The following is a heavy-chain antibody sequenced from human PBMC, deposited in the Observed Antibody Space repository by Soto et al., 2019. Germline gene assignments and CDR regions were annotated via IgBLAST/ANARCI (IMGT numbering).Heavy chain of an antibody. CDR3: ARVRIADTLEIDY. D-gene: IGHD6-13*01. CDR2: ISSSGSTI. CDR1: GVTFRDYY. V-gene: IGHV3-11*01. J-gene: IGHJ4*02. Sequence: GGSLRLSCAASGVTFRDYYMSWIRRAPGKGLECLSYISSSGSTIYYTDSVKGRFTISRDNAKDSLYLQMNSLRAEDSAVYYCARVRIADTLEIDYWGQGTLVTVSS.